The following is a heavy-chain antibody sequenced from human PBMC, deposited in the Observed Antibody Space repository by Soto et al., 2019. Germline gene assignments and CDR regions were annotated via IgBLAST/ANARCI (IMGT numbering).Heavy chain of an antibody. D-gene: IGHD2-15*01. CDR2: IIPILGIA. CDR3: ARKLGYCSGGSCYNDAFDI. Sequence: QVQLVQSGAEVKKPGSSVKVSCKASGGTFSSYTISWVRQAPGQGLEWVGRIIPILGIANYAQKFQGRVTITADKSTSTAYMELSSLRSEDTAVYYCARKLGYCSGGSCYNDAFDIWGQGTMVTVSS. V-gene: IGHV1-69*02. CDR1: GGTFSSYT. J-gene: IGHJ3*02.